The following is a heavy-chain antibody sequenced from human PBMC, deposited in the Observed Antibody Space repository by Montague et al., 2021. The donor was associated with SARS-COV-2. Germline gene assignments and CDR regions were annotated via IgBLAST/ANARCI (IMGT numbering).Heavy chain of an antibody. D-gene: IGHD3-10*01. V-gene: IGHV4-59*08. CDR3: ARQITMVREPFDS. CDR1: GDSVGRSY. J-gene: IGHJ4*02. CDR2: IYYYGSV. Sequence: TLSLTCTVAGDSVGRSYCNWIRQSPGKGLEWIGNIYYYGSVNYNPXLKSRLSISLDTSKNQLSLTLTSVTAADTATYYCARQITMVREPFDSWGQGTLVLVSS.